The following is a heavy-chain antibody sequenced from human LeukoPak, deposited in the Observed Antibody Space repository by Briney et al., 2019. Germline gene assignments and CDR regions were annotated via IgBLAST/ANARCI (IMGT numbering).Heavy chain of an antibody. V-gene: IGHV3-7*03. CDR3: AGYCNGGDCSSVDY. J-gene: IGHJ4*02. Sequence: GGSLRLSCVGSGFTFSSYWMSWVRQAPGKGLEWVANIKQDGSEKYYVDSVKGRFTISRDNAKNSQFLQMNSLRAEDTAVYYCAGYCNGGDCSSVDYWGQGTLVTVSS. CDR2: IKQDGSEK. CDR1: GFTFSSYW. D-gene: IGHD2-15*01.